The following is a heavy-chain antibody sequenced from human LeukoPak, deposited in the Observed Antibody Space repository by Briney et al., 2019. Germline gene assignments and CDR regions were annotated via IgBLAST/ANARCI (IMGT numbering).Heavy chain of an antibody. CDR1: GYTFTDYY. Sequence: GASVKVSCKASGYTFTDYYMHWVRQAPGQGLEWMGWINPNSGGTNYAQKFQGRVTMTRDTSISTAYMELSRLRSDDTAVYYCARDYFYYDSSGYDYWGQGTLVTVSS. J-gene: IGHJ4*02. CDR3: ARDYFYYDSSGYDY. CDR2: INPNSGGT. D-gene: IGHD3-22*01. V-gene: IGHV1-2*02.